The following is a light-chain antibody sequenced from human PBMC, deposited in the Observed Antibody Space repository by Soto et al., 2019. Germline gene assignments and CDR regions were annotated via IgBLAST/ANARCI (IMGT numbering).Light chain of an antibody. CDR1: ISDVGGYNF. J-gene: IGLJ1*01. CDR2: DVS. CDR3: SSFTGSNYV. V-gene: IGLV2-14*03. Sequence: QSALTQPASVSGSPGQSITISCTGTISDVGGYNFVSWYQQYPGKAPKLMICDVSNRPSGVSNRFSVSKSGNTPSMTISGLPAEDEDDYYCSSFTGSNYVFGTGTKVTVL.